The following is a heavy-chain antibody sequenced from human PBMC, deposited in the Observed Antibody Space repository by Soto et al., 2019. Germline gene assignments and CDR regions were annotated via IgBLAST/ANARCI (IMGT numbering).Heavy chain of an antibody. CDR3: AKDYYWDY. Sequence: SETLSLTCTVSGGSISSYYWSWIRQPPGKGLEWIGYIYYTGSTNYNPSLKSRVTIPVDTSKNQFSLNMSSVIASDTAVYYCAKDYYWDYWGQGTLVTVSS. CDR2: IYYTGST. CDR1: GGSISSYY. V-gene: IGHV4-59*01. J-gene: IGHJ4*02.